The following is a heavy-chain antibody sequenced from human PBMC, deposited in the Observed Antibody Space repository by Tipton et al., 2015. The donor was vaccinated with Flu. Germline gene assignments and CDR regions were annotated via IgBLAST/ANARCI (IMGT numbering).Heavy chain of an antibody. CDR2: INTSGNT. J-gene: IGHJ5*02. CDR3: ARDRGSSWYLNWFET. CDR1: GGSISSYY. Sequence: TLSLTCTVSGGSISSYYWNWIRQPAGKGLEWIGRINTSGNTKYNSSLQSRVTVSVDTSKNQFSLKLSSVTAADTAVYYCARDRGSSWYLNWFETWGQGTLVTVSS. V-gene: IGHV4-4*07. D-gene: IGHD6-13*01.